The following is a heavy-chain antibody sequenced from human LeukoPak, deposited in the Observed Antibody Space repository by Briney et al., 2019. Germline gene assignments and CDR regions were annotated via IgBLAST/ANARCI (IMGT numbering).Heavy chain of an antibody. D-gene: IGHD3-22*01. V-gene: IGHV1-2*02. CDR2: INPNSGGT. CDR3: ATDSSGYYMYAFDI. Sequence: GASVKVSCKASGGTFSSYAISWVRQAPGQGLEWMGWINPNSGGTNYAQKFQGRVTMTRDTSISTAYMELSRLRSDDTAVYYCATDSSGYYMYAFDIWGQGTMVTVSS. J-gene: IGHJ3*02. CDR1: GGTFSSYA.